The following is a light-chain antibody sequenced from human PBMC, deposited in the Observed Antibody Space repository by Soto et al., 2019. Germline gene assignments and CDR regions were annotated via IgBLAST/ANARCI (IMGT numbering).Light chain of an antibody. CDR2: AAS. V-gene: IGKV1-17*01. CDR1: QGIRHD. CDR3: LQHNSYPFT. J-gene: IGKJ3*01. Sequence: DIQMTQSPSSLSASVGDRVTITCRASQGIRHDLGWYQQKPGKAPKRLIYAASSLQSGGPSRFSGSGSGTEFTLTISSLQPEDFATYYCLQHNSYPFTFGPGTKVDIK.